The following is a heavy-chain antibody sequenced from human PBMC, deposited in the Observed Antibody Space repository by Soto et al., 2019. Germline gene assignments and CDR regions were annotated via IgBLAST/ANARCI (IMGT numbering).Heavy chain of an antibody. D-gene: IGHD2-15*01. J-gene: IGHJ4*02. V-gene: IGHV1-18*01. CDR1: GYTFTSYG. CDR3: ARDLVAQTTTGGVDF. CDR2: ISGYNGNT. Sequence: QVQLVQSGAEVKTPGASVKVSCKASGYTFTSYGVSWVRQAPGQGLEWMGWISGYNGNTNYAQKFQDRVAMTTYTSTNTAYMELRSLRSDDTAVYYCARDLVAQTTTGGVDFWGQGTLVTVSS.